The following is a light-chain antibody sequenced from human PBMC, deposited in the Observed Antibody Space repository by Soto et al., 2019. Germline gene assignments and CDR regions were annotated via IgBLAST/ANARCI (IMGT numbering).Light chain of an antibody. CDR3: QKYNSDPPLT. CDR2: AAS. CDR1: QGISNY. J-gene: IGKJ4*01. V-gene: IGKV1-27*01. Sequence: DIQMTQSPSSLSASVGDKVTITCRASQGISNYLAWYQQKPGKVPKLLIYAASTLQSGVPSRFSGSGSGTDLTLTIISLQPEDVATYYCQKYNSDPPLTFGGGTKVEIK.